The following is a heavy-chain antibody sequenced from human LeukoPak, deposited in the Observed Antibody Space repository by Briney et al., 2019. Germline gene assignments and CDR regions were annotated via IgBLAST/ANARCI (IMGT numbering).Heavy chain of an antibody. CDR1: GGSISSSSYY. Sequence: SETLSLTCTVSGGSISSSSYYWGWIRQPPGKGLEWIGEINHSGSTNHNPSLKSRVTISVDTSKNQFSLKLSSVTAADTAVYYCAREREAAAALRWFDPWGQGTLVTVSS. CDR2: INHSGST. J-gene: IGHJ5*02. V-gene: IGHV4-39*07. D-gene: IGHD6-13*01. CDR3: AREREAAAALRWFDP.